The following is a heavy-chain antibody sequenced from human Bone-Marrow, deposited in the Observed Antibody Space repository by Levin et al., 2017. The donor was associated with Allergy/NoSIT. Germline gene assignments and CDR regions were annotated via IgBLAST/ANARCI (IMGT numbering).Heavy chain of an antibody. J-gene: IGHJ4*02. CDR2: VSNDGFSK. Sequence: SGGSLRLSCAASGFTFSDFGLHWVRQAPGKGLEWVAVVSNDGFSKYYGDSVKGRFTISRDNAKNTLSLHMNSLSVEDTAVYYCARGSTTGGTLLWGQGTLVSVSS. D-gene: IGHD1-1*01. CDR3: ARGSTTGGTLL. CDR1: GFTFSDFG. V-gene: IGHV3-30*03.